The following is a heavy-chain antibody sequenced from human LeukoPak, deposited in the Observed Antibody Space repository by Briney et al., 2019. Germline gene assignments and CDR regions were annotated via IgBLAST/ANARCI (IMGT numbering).Heavy chain of an antibody. CDR1: GYSFTSYW. CDR3: ARPRDLYDRAFDI. CDR2: IYPGDPDT. J-gene: IGHJ3*02. Sequence: GESLKISCKGSGYSFTSYWIGWVRQMPGKGLEWMGIIYPGDPDTRYSPSFQGQVTISADKSISTAYLQWSSLKASDTAMYYCARPRDLYDRAFDIWGQGTMVTVSS. D-gene: IGHD3-22*01. V-gene: IGHV5-51*01.